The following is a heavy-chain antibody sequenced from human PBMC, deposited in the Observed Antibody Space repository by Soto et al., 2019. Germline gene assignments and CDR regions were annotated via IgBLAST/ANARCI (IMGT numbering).Heavy chain of an antibody. CDR3: ARGRSPWIAAAGTTSYYYYMDV. D-gene: IGHD6-13*01. Sequence: SETLSLTCTVSGGSISSYYWSWIRQPPGKGLEWIGYIYYSGSTNYNPSLKSRVTISVDTSKNQFSLKLSSVTAADTAVYYCARGRSPWIAAAGTTSYYYYMDVWGKGTTVTVSS. J-gene: IGHJ6*03. CDR2: IYYSGST. V-gene: IGHV4-59*01. CDR1: GGSISSYY.